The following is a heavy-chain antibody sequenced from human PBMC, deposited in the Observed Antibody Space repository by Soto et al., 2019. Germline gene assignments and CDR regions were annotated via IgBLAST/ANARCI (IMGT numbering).Heavy chain of an antibody. D-gene: IGHD2-15*01. CDR2: VTADGGT. Sequence: EVQVLESGGGLVQPGGSLRLSCEGSGFTVSSHAMTWIRQAPGKGPEWVSTVTADGGTYYADSEKGRFAMSRDTSENTVYLQMNSLGAEDTAAYYCAPHVSCSGGSCQYDAFAIRGQGTMVTVSS. CDR1: GFTVSSHA. J-gene: IGHJ3*02. V-gene: IGHV3-23*01. CDR3: APHVSCSGGSCQYDAFAI.